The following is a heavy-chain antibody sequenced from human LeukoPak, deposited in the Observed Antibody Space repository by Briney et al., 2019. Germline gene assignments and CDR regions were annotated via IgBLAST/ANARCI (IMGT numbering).Heavy chain of an antibody. J-gene: IGHJ4*02. CDR3: GRNGAYCIDY. Sequence: PSGTLSLTCVVSGVSISSGNWWSWVRQSPEKGLEWIGEIYRDGNTNYNPSLKSRATISVDTSNNQFSLKLTSVTAADTAMYYCGRNGAYCIDYWGQGTLVTVSS. CDR2: IYRDGNT. D-gene: IGHD2-8*01. CDR1: GVSISSGNW. V-gene: IGHV4-4*02.